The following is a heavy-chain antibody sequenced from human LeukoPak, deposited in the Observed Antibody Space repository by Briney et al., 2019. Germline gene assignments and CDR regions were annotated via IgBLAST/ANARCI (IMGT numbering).Heavy chain of an antibody. CDR3: AKDPANYMFAVAGS. J-gene: IGHJ4*02. CDR2: ISGSGGST. CDR1: GFTFSSYA. V-gene: IGHV3-23*01. Sequence: GGSLRLSCAASGFTFSSYAMSWVRQAPGKGLEWVSAISGSGGSTYYADSMKGRFPISRDSSKNTLYLQMNSLRAEDTAVYYCAKDPANYMFAVAGSWGQGTLVTVSS. D-gene: IGHD6-19*01.